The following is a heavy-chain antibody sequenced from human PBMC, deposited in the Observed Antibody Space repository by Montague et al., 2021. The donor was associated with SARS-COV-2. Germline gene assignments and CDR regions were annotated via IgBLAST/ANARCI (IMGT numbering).Heavy chain of an antibody. Sequence: SETLSLTCTVSGASIGRSTYYWGWIRQPPGKGLAGIGSIYYSCTTHHNPSLRSRVTISLDTSKNQVSLRLTSVTAADTAFYYCGSDTTAYFRFDYWGRGTLISVSS. J-gene: IGHJ4*02. CDR3: GSDTTAYFRFDY. D-gene: IGHD3-9*01. CDR1: GASIGRSTYY. V-gene: IGHV4-39*07. CDR2: IYYSCTT.